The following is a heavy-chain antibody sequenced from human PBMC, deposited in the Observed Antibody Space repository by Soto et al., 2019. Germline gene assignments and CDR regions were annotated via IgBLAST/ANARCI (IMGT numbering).Heavy chain of an antibody. V-gene: IGHV3-23*01. D-gene: IGHD6-13*01. Sequence: EVQLLESGGGLVQPGGSLRLSCAASGFTFNSYAMSWVRQAPGKGLEWVSSITSSGGSTYYADSVKGRFTISRDNSKDTLYLQMSSLRAGDTAVYYCAKASSWYPYFDYWGQGTLVTVSS. J-gene: IGHJ4*02. CDR2: ITSSGGST. CDR1: GFTFNSYA. CDR3: AKASSWYPYFDY.